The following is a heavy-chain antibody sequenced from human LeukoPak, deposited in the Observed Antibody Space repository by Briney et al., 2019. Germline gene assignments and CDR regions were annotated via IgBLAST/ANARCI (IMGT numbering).Heavy chain of an antibody. J-gene: IGHJ5*02. D-gene: IGHD2-15*01. CDR3: ARDPRVVVVAARGSWFDP. CDR1: GYTFTSYY. CDR2: INPSGGCT. V-gene: IGHV1-46*01. Sequence: ASVKVSCKASGYTFTSYYMHWVRQAPGQGLEWMGIINPSGGCTSYAQKFQGRVTMTRDTSTSTVYMELSSLRSEDTAVYYCARDPRVVVVAARGSWFDPWGQGTLVTVSS.